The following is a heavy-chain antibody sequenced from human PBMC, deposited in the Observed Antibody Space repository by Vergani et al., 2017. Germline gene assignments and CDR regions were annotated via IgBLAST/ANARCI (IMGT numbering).Heavy chain of an antibody. CDR2: LSASDRCT. CDR1: GFTFIMHA. Sequence: EVQLLESGGDLVQPGGSLRLSCAASGFTFIMHAMSWVRQAPGKGLEWVSTLSASDRCTHYADSVKGRFTISRDNSKNSLYLQMNSLRAEDTAVYYCARDLFYYDSSGYYSGFFDYWGQGTLVTVSS. V-gene: IGHV3-23*01. J-gene: IGHJ4*01. D-gene: IGHD3-22*01. CDR3: ARDLFYYDSSGYYSGFFDY.